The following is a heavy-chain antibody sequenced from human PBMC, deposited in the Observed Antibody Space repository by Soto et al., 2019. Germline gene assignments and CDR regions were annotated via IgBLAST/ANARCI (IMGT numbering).Heavy chain of an antibody. Sequence: VQLVESGGGLVKPGGSLRLSGAASGFTFSSYSMNWVRQAPGKGLEWVSSISSSSSYIYYADSVKGRFTISRDNAKNSLYVELNRLRAEDTAVYYCARDLKFYDLWSGLGYGMDVWGQGTTDTVSS. J-gene: IGHJ6*02. D-gene: IGHD3-3*01. V-gene: IGHV3-21*01. CDR1: GFTFSSYS. CDR3: ARDLKFYDLWSGLGYGMDV. CDR2: ISSSSSYI.